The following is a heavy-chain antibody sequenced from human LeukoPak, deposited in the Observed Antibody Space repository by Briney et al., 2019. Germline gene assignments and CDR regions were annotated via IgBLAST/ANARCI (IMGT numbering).Heavy chain of an antibody. CDR3: AKAESGTYY. CDR2: TYYRSKWYN. V-gene: IGHV6-1*01. D-gene: IGHD1-26*01. Sequence: SQTLSLTCAISGGSVSSNSAAWDWIRQSPSRGLEWLGRTYYRSKWYNDYAASVKSRLLINSDPSKNQFSLHLNSVTPEDTAVYFCAKAESGTYYWGQGTLVTVSS. CDR1: GGSVSSNSAA. J-gene: IGHJ4*02.